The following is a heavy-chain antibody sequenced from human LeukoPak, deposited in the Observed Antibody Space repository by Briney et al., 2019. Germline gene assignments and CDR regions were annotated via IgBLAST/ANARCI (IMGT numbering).Heavy chain of an antibody. CDR1: GGSISSYY. Sequence: PSETLSLTCTVSGGSISSYYWSWIRQPPGKGLEWIGYIYYSGSTNYNPSLKSRVTISVDTSKNQFSLKLSSVTAADTAVYYCAGKYSYGWGSYYYYMDVWGKGTTVTVSS. J-gene: IGHJ6*03. D-gene: IGHD5-18*01. V-gene: IGHV4-59*01. CDR3: AGKYSYGWGSYYYYMDV. CDR2: IYYSGST.